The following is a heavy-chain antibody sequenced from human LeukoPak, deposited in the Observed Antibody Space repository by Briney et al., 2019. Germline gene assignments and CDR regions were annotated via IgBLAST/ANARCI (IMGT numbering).Heavy chain of an antibody. CDR3: AKDMYSSSSHAFDI. V-gene: IGHV3-9*03. D-gene: IGHD6-6*01. Sequence: GGSLRLSRAASGFTFDDYAMHWVRQAPGKGLEWVSGISWNSGSIGYADSVKGRFTISRDNAKNSLYLQMNSLRAEDMALYYCAKDMYSSSSHAFDIWGQGTMVTVSS. CDR1: GFTFDDYA. CDR2: ISWNSGSI. J-gene: IGHJ3*02.